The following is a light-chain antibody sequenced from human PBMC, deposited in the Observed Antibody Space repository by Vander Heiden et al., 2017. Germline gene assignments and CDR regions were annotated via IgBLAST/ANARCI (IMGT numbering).Light chain of an antibody. V-gene: IGKV1-12*01. CDR1: QGISTR. J-gene: IGKJ1*01. Sequence: DIQMTQSPSFVSASVGDRVIITCRASQGISTRLAWYQQNPGKAPKLLIFAASSLHTGVPSRFSGSGSGTDFTLTISSLQPEDSATYYCQQANSFPWTFGQGTKVEIK. CDR3: QQANSFPWT. CDR2: AAS.